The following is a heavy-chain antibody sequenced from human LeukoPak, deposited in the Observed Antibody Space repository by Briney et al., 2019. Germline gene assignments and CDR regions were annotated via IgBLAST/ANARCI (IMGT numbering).Heavy chain of an antibody. V-gene: IGHV3-48*03. CDR3: ASVPYDSSGYYYFSFDY. CDR1: GFTVSSYE. J-gene: IGHJ4*02. Sequence: GGSLRLSCAAAGFTVSSYEMNWVRQAPGKGLEWVSYISSSGSTIYYADSVKGRFTISRDNAKNSLYLQMNSLRAEDTAVYYCASVPYDSSGYYYFSFDYWGQGTLVTVSS. D-gene: IGHD3-22*01. CDR2: ISSSGSTI.